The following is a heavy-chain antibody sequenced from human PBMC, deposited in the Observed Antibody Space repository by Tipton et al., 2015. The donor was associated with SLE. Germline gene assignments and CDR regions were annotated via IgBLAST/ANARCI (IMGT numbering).Heavy chain of an antibody. CDR1: GGSISSHY. CDR2: IYYSGST. D-gene: IGHD3-10*01. V-gene: IGHV4-59*11. J-gene: IGHJ4*02. CDR3: ARVGLLWFVAY. Sequence: TLSLTCTVSGGSISSHYWSWIRQPPGKGLEWIGYIYYSGSTNYNPSPKSRVTISVDTSRNQFSLKLSSVTAADTAVYYCARVGLLWFVAYLGQGTLVTVSS.